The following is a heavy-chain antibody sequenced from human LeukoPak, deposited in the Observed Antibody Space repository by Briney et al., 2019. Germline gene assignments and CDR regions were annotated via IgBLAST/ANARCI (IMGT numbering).Heavy chain of an antibody. CDR3: TRDYGVYVGALDI. CDR2: IRNEASGGTT. J-gene: IGHJ3*02. CDR1: GFTFSDYS. V-gene: IGHV3-49*05. D-gene: IGHD4-17*01. Sequence: KPGGSLRLSCAASGFTFSDYSMTWIRQAPGKGLEWVGFIRNEASGGTTEYAASVKGRFTISRDDSKNIAYLQMNSLKTEDTAVYYCTRDYGVYVGALDIWGQGTMVTVSS.